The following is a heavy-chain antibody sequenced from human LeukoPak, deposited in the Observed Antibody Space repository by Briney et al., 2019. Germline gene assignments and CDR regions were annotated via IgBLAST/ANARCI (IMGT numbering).Heavy chain of an antibody. CDR3: ARTSSSWDFDY. CDR2: LTGGSDNS. Sequence: GGSLRLSCAASGFTFSSSAMTWVRQAPGKGLEWVSSLTGGSDNSEHADSVKGRFSISRDNAKNSLYLQMNSLRAEDTAVYYCARTSSSWDFDYWGQGTLVTVSS. CDR1: GFTFSSSA. D-gene: IGHD6-13*01. V-gene: IGHV3-23*01. J-gene: IGHJ4*02.